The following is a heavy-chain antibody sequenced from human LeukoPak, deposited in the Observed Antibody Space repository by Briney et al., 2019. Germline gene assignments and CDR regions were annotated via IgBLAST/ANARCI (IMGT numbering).Heavy chain of an antibody. CDR2: IDSDGSGT. CDR1: GFTFSSYW. Sequence: GGSLRLSCAASGFTFSSYWMHWVRQVPGKGLVWVSHIDSDGSGTTYADSVKGRFTISRDNARNTLYLQMNSLRDEDTAVYYCASSSIWNYGSRPHYWGQGTLVTVSS. V-gene: IGHV3-74*01. CDR3: ASSSIWNYGSRPHY. D-gene: IGHD1-7*01. J-gene: IGHJ4*02.